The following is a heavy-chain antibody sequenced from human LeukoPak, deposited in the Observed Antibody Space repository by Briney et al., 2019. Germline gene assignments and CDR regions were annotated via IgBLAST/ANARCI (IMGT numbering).Heavy chain of an antibody. Sequence: GGSLRLSCAASGFTVSSNYMSWVRQAPGKGLEWVSVIYSGGSTYYADSVKGRFTISRDNSKNTLYLQMNSLRAEDTAVYYCAKDTGGTRMDVWGQGTTVTVSS. CDR1: GFTVSSNY. CDR3: AKDTGGTRMDV. V-gene: IGHV3-53*05. CDR2: IYSGGST. D-gene: IGHD1-14*01. J-gene: IGHJ6*02.